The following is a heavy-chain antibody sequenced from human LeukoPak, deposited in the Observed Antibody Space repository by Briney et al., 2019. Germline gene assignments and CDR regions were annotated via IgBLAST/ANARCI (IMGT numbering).Heavy chain of an antibody. CDR2: ISYDGSNK. V-gene: IGHV3-30-3*01. CDR1: GFTFSSYA. D-gene: IGHD6-6*01. Sequence: GGSLRLSCAASGFTFSSYAMHWVRQAPGKGLEWVAVISYDGSNKYYADSVKGRFTISRDNSKNTLYLQMNSLRAEDTAVYYCAREEYSSSPFDYWGQGTLVTVSS. J-gene: IGHJ4*02. CDR3: AREEYSSSPFDY.